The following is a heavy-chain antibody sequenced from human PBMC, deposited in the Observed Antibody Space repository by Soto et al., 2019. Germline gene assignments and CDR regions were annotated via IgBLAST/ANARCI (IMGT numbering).Heavy chain of an antibody. CDR3: AVGSGSTFDY. CDR1: GGTFNKYA. J-gene: IGHJ4*02. Sequence: SVKVSCKASGGTFNKYAIDWVRQAPGQGLEWMGGIIPIFGTANYAQKFQGRVTITADESTSTAYMELSSLRSEDTAVYYCAVGSGSTFDYWGQGTLVTVSS. V-gene: IGHV1-69*13. CDR2: IIPIFGTA. D-gene: IGHD3-3*01.